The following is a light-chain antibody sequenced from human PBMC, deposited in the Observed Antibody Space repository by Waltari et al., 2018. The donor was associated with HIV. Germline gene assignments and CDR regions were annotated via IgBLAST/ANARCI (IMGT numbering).Light chain of an antibody. V-gene: IGLV1-40*01. Sequence: QSVLTQPPSVSGAPGQRVTISCTGSSSNIGAGSDVPWYQQLPGTAPKLVIYANDNRPSGVPDRFSGSKSGTSASLAITGLQAEDDADYYCQSYDSALSGSVFGGGTKLTVL. CDR2: AND. J-gene: IGLJ2*01. CDR1: SSNIGAGSD. CDR3: QSYDSALSGSV.